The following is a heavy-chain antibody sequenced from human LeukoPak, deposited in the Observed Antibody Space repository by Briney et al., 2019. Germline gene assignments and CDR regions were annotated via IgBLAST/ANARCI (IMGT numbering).Heavy chain of an antibody. CDR1: GGSFSGYY. J-gene: IGHJ6*02. CDR2: INHSGST. CDR3: ATAGNWNDSDYYYYYGMDV. D-gene: IGHD1-1*01. Sequence: SETLSLTCAVYGGSFSGYYWSWIRQPPGKGLEWIGEINHSGSTNYNPSLKSRVTISVDTSKNQFSLKLSSMTAADPAVYYCATAGNWNDSDYYYYYGMDVWGQGTTVTVSS. V-gene: IGHV4-34*01.